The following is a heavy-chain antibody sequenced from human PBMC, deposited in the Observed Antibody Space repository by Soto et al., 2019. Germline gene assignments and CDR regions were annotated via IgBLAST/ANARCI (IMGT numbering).Heavy chain of an antibody. CDR1: GYTFTSYG. V-gene: IGHV1-18*01. D-gene: IGHD1-26*01. CDR2: ISAYNGNT. CDR3: ARDPRPPLSGSYDY. Sequence: ASVKVSCKASGYTFTSYGISWVRQAPGQGLEWMGWISAYNGNTNYARKLQGRVTMTTDTSTSTAYMELRSLRSDDTAVYYCARDPRPPLSGSYDYWGQGTLVTVSS. J-gene: IGHJ4*02.